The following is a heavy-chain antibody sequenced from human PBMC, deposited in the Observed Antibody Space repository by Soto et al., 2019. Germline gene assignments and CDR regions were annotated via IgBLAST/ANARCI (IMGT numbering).Heavy chain of an antibody. D-gene: IGHD1-1*01. CDR3: ARDFYNAGNRRGRRYFDH. CDR1: GFTVSSYG. J-gene: IGHJ4*02. CDR2: IWHDGSET. Sequence: QVQLVESGGGVVQPGRSLRLSCAASGFTVSSYGMHWVRQARGKGLEWVAVIWHDGSETSYPDSVQGRFTISRDNSKNPVVFQMDSLRAGDTAVYYCARDFYNAGNRRGRRYFDHWGQGALVTVA. V-gene: IGHV3-33*01.